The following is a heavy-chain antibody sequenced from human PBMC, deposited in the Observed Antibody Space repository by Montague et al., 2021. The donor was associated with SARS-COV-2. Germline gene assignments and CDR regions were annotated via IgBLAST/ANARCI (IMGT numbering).Heavy chain of an antibody. Sequence: ETLSLTCTVSGGSMSDHYWAWIRQPPGKGLEWLAYIYYSGGINSNASLKSRVSMSVDASKNQFSLKLTSVTAADTAVYYCARAVSVRRAVNWFDPWGQGTLVTVSS. CDR2: IYYSGGI. V-gene: IGHV4-59*11. D-gene: IGHD3-10*01. J-gene: IGHJ5*02. CDR1: GGSMSDHY. CDR3: ARAVSVRRAVNWFDP.